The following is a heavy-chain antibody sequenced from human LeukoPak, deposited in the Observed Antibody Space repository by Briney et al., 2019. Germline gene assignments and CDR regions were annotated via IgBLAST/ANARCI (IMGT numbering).Heavy chain of an antibody. CDR1: GFMFSSYS. D-gene: IGHD6-13*01. Sequence: GGSLRLSCAASGFMFSSYSMNWVRQAPGKGLEWISSISSSGNYIYYADSVKGRFTISRDNAKNSLFLQMNSLRAEDTAVHYCAKRVSSSQYNWFDPWGQGTLVSASS. V-gene: IGHV3-21*01. CDR2: ISSSGNYI. J-gene: IGHJ5*02. CDR3: AKRVSSSQYNWFDP.